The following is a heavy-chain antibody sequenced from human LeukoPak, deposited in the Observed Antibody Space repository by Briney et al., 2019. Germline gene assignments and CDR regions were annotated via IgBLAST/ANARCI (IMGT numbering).Heavy chain of an antibody. Sequence: SPSLSLIRPVYGAFVSSYYGSWIRQPAGEGLEWTRHIYTNVRNNYNPSLKSRVTMSVDTSKNKLSLKLSSVTAADTAVYYCASSLDRCSGGSCYSYYYYGMDVWGQGTTITVSS. J-gene: IGHJ6*02. V-gene: IGHV4-4*07. CDR1: GAFVSSYY. CDR3: ASSLDRCSGGSCYSYYYYGMDV. D-gene: IGHD2-15*01. CDR2: IYTNVRN.